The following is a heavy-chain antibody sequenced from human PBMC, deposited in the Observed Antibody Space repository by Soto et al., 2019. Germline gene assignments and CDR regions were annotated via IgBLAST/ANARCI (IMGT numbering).Heavy chain of an antibody. V-gene: IGHV4-30-4*01. D-gene: IGHD1-26*01. CDR1: GGSISSGDYY. J-gene: IGHJ5*02. CDR3: ARDWNGGSYYPPGETWFDP. Sequence: PSETLSLTCTVSGGSISSGDYYWSWIRQPPGKGLEWIGYIYYSGSTYYNPSLKSRVTISVDTSKNQFSLKLSSVTAADTAVYYCARDWNGGSYYPPGETWFDPWGQGTLLTVSA. CDR2: IYYSGST.